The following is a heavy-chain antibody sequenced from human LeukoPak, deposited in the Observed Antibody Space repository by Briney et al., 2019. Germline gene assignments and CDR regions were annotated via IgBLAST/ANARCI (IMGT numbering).Heavy chain of an antibody. CDR1: GGSISSYY. J-gene: IGHJ4*02. V-gene: IGHV4-59*01. Sequence: PSETLSLTCTVSGGSISSYYWSWIRQPPGKGLEWIGYIYYSGSTNYNPSLKSRVTISVDTSKNQFSLKLSSVTAADTAVYYCARDRPELGNKVDYWGQGTLVTVSS. D-gene: IGHD7-27*01. CDR3: ARDRPELGNKVDY. CDR2: IYYSGST.